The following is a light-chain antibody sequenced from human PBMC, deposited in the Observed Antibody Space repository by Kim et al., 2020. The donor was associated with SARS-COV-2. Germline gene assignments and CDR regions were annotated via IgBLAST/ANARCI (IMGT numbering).Light chain of an antibody. J-gene: IGKJ3*01. CDR3: QQSYITPFT. CDR1: QSISSH. Sequence: DIQMTQSPSSLSASVGDRVTITCRTTQSISSHLNWYQQKPGRAPQLLISAASTLQGGVPSRFSGSGSETDFSLTISSLQPEDFSTFFCQQSYITPFTFGPGTKVYI. CDR2: AAS. V-gene: IGKV1-39*01.